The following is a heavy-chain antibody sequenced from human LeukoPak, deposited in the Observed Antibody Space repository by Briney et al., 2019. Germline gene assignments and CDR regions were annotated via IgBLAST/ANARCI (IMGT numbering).Heavy chain of an antibody. CDR2: ISWNSGSI. V-gene: IGHV3-9*01. CDR3: AKGHTYGLGESYLDF. Sequence: PGRSLRLSCEASGYTFDDYAMHWVRQAPGKGLEWVSAISWNSGSIGYADSVKGRFTISRDNGKNSLYLQMNSLRTEDTALYYCAKGHTYGLGESYLDFWGQGTLVSV. J-gene: IGHJ4*02. D-gene: IGHD5-18*01. CDR1: GYTFDDYA.